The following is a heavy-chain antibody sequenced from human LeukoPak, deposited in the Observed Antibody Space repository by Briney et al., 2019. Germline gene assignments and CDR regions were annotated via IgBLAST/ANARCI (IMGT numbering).Heavy chain of an antibody. J-gene: IGHJ5*02. Sequence: ASVKVSCKASGYTFTGYYIHWVRQAPGQGLEWMGRVNANNGDTKYAQKFQGRVTMTRDTSISTAYMELASLRSDDTAVSYCAREVGYSSSYYGRFDPWGQGTLVIVSS. CDR3: AREVGYSSSYYGRFDP. CDR2: VNANNGDT. V-gene: IGHV1-2*06. D-gene: IGHD1-26*01. CDR1: GYTFTGYY.